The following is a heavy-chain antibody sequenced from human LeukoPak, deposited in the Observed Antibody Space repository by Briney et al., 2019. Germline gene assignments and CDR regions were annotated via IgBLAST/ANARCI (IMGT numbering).Heavy chain of an antibody. V-gene: IGHV3-21*01. CDR3: ARVRDATWGDPGFYYYYYMDV. CDR2: ISSSSYI. J-gene: IGHJ6*03. CDR1: GFTLSGYS. Sequence: GGSLRLSCAASGFTLSGYSMNWVRQAPGKGLEWVSSISSSSYIYYADSVKGRFTISRDNAKKSMYLQMNSLRAEDTAVYYCARVRDATWGDPGFYYYYYMDVWGKGTTVTVSS. D-gene: IGHD3-16*01.